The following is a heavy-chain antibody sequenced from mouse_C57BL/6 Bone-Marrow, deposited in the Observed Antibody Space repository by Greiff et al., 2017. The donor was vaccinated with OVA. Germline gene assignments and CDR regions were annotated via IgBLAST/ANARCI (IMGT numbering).Heavy chain of an antibody. CDR1: GYTFTGYW. Sequence: QVHVKQSGAELMKPGASVKLSCKAPGYTFTGYWIEWVKQRPGHGLEWIGEILPGSGSTNYNEKFKGKATFTADTSSNTAYMQLSSQTTEDSAIYYCARTRLDYGSSYVVPFDYWGQGTTLTVSS. CDR2: ILPGSGST. V-gene: IGHV1-9*01. J-gene: IGHJ2*01. D-gene: IGHD1-1*01. CDR3: ARTRLDYGSSYVVPFDY.